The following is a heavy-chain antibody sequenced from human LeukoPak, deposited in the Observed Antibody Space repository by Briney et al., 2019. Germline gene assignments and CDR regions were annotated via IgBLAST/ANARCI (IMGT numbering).Heavy chain of an antibody. CDR1: GFTFSSYA. Sequence: PGGSLRLSCAASGFTFSSYAMHWVRQAPGKGLEWVAVISYDGSNKYYADSVKGRFTISRDNSKNTLYLQMNSLRAEDTAVYYCARDVLYDFWSGYHEGYYFDYWGQGTLVTVSS. D-gene: IGHD3-3*01. CDR3: ARDVLYDFWSGYHEGYYFDY. V-gene: IGHV3-30-3*01. CDR2: ISYDGSNK. J-gene: IGHJ4*02.